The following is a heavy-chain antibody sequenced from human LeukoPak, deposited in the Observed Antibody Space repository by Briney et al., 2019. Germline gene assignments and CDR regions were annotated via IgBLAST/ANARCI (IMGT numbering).Heavy chain of an antibody. J-gene: IGHJ4*02. CDR3: ASLGVPAARYYFDY. CDR1: GYSLSRGYY. V-gene: IGHV4-38-2*01. CDR2: IYHSGST. D-gene: IGHD2-2*01. Sequence: SETLSLTCALSGYSLSRGYYWGWIRQPPGKGLEWIGSIYHSGSTYYNPSLKSRVPISVDTSKNQFSLKLSSVTAADTAVYYCASLGVPAARYYFDYWGQGTLVTVSS.